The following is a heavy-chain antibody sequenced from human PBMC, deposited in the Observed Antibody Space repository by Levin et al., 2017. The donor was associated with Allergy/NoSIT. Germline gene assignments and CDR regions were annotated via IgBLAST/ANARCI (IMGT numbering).Heavy chain of an antibody. CDR1: GYPLTEFY. J-gene: IGHJ1*01. CDR3: ARGGRDQY. CDR2: INPKTGAT. V-gene: IGHV1-2*02. Sequence: ASVKVSCTASGYPLTEFYIHWVRQAPGQGLEWMAWINPKTGATNYAQKFQGRITLTSDTSINTAYMDLSNLKSDDTAFYYCARGGRDQYWGQGTLVTVSS. D-gene: IGHD2-21*01.